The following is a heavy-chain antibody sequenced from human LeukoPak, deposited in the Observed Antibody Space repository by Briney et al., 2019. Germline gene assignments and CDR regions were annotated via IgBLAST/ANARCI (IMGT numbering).Heavy chain of an antibody. CDR2: IKQEGSER. J-gene: IGHJ4*02. Sequence: PGGSLRLSCEASGFSMSVYWMSWVRQAPGKGREWVGNIKQEGSERNYVDSVKGRFTISRDNAKKSLYLQMNSLRAEDTAVYYCARDWGAYYHFFDYWGQGTLVTVSS. CDR1: GFSMSVYW. V-gene: IGHV3-7*01. CDR3: ARDWGAYYHFFDY. D-gene: IGHD3-22*01.